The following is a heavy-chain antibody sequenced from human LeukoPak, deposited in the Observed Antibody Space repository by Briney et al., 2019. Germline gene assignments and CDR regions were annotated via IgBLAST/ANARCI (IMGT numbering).Heavy chain of an antibody. CDR2: INHAGTT. V-gene: IGHV4-34*01. Sequence: SETLSLTCAVYGVSFSDYYWSWIRQPPDKGLEWIGEINHAGTTNHNPSLKSRVTISVDTSKNQFSLKLTSVTATDTAVYFCARSERRGWYFDLWGRGTPVTVSS. CDR3: ARSERRGWYFDL. J-gene: IGHJ2*01. D-gene: IGHD1-1*01. CDR1: GVSFSDYY.